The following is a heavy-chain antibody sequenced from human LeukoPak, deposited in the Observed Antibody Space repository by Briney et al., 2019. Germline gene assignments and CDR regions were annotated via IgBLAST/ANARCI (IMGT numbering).Heavy chain of an antibody. CDR1: GFTFSNYA. V-gene: IGHV3-23*01. J-gene: IGHJ4*02. D-gene: IGHD3-10*01. CDR2: ITGSGNST. Sequence: GGSLRLSCAVSGFTFSNYAMTWVRQAPGTGLEWVSEITGSGNSTYYADSVKGRFTISRDNSKNTLYLQMNSLRAEDTAAYYCARELFDFDYWGQGTLVTVSS. CDR3: ARELFDFDY.